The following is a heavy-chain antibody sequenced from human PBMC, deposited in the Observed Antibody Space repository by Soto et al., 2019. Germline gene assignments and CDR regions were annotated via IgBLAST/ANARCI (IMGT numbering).Heavy chain of an antibody. Sequence: ASVKVSCKASGGTFSSYAISWVRQAPGQGLEWMGGIIPIFGTANYAQKFQGRVTITADESKSTAYMELSSLRSEDTAVYYCARGEWAPLVAATAYYYYYGMDVWGQGTTVTVSS. D-gene: IGHD2-15*01. CDR2: IIPIFGTA. CDR3: ARGEWAPLVAATAYYYYYGMDV. J-gene: IGHJ6*02. V-gene: IGHV1-69*13. CDR1: GGTFSSYA.